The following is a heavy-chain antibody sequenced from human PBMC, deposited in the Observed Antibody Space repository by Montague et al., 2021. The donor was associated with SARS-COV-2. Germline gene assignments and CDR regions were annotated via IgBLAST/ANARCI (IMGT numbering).Heavy chain of an antibody. J-gene: IGHJ5*02. CDR3: ARQEPIVVVVAAARGWFDP. V-gene: IGHV4-39*01. CDR1: GGSISSSSYY. Sequence: SETLSLTCTVSGGSISSSSYYWGWIRQPPGKGLEWIGSFYYSGSTYYNPSLKSRVTISVDTSKNQFSLKPSSVTAADTAVYYCARQEPIVVVVAAARGWFDPWGQGTLVTVSS. D-gene: IGHD2-15*01. CDR2: FYYSGST.